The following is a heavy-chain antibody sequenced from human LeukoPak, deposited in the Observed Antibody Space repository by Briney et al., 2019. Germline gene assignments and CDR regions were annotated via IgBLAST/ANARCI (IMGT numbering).Heavy chain of an antibody. CDR3: AKDQTAGIDY. V-gene: IGHV3-30*18. CDR2: ISYDGSNK. CDR1: GFTFSSYG. J-gene: IGHJ4*02. Sequence: GGSLRLSCAASGFTFSSYGMHWVRQAPGKGLEWVAVISYDGSNKYYADSVKGRFTISRDNSKNTLYLQTNSLRAEDTAVYYCAKDQTAGIDYWGQGTLVTVSS. D-gene: IGHD1-14*01.